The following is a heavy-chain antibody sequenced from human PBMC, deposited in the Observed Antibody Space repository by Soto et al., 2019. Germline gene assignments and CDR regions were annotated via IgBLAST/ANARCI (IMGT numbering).Heavy chain of an antibody. J-gene: IGHJ4*02. CDR1: GFTFSDPY. Sequence: EVHLWESGGGLVQPEGSLRLSCAASGFTFSDPYRDWFRQAPGKGLEGVGRSRNKANSYSTEYAASVKGRFTISRDESKNSLYLQMNSLKTEDTAVYYCARFSGSYTRGLDYWGQGTLVTVSS. CDR3: ARFSGSYTRGLDY. D-gene: IGHD1-26*01. V-gene: IGHV3-72*01. CDR2: SRNKANSYST.